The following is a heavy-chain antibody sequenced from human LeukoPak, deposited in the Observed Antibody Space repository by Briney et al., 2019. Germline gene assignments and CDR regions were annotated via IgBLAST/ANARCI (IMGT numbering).Heavy chain of an antibody. J-gene: IGHJ4*02. V-gene: IGHV1-18*01. CDR1: GYTFTTLG. D-gene: IGHD1-26*01. Sequence: GASVKVSCKASGYTFTTLGISWLRQAPGQGLEWMGWINTYNGNTNYAQNLQGRVTMTADTSTNTAYLELRSLRSDDTAMYYCARDWEHVGPDYWGQGTLVIVSS. CDR3: ARDWEHVGPDY. CDR2: INTYNGNT.